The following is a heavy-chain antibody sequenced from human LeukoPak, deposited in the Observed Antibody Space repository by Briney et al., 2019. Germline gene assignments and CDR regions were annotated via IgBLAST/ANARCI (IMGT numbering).Heavy chain of an antibody. CDR3: ARSPLLLYFGDAYYFDY. CDR2: ISRSSSFR. V-gene: IGHV3-21*01. Sequence: GGSLRLSCEASGFNFSTYSLNWVRQAPGKGLKWVSSISRSSSFRYYADSVRGRFTISRDNAKNSLYLQVNSLRAEDTAMYYCARSPLLLYFGDAYYFDYWGQGTLVTVSS. J-gene: IGHJ4*02. D-gene: IGHD3-10*01. CDR1: GFNFSTYS.